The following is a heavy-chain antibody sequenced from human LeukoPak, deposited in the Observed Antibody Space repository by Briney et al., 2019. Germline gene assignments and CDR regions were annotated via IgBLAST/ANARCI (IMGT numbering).Heavy chain of an antibody. D-gene: IGHD6-13*01. CDR1: GFTFSSYA. J-gene: IGHJ4*02. CDR3: ARVYSSSWYGDY. V-gene: IGHV3-30*04. Sequence: GRSLRLSCAASGFTFSSYAMHWVRQAPGKGLEWVAVISYDGSNKYYADSVKGRFTISRDNSKNTLYLQMNSLRAEDTAVYYCARVYSSSWYGDYWGQGTLVTVSS. CDR2: ISYDGSNK.